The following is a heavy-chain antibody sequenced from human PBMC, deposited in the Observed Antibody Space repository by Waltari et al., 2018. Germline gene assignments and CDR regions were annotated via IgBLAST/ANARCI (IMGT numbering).Heavy chain of an antibody. CDR2: IIPILGIA. V-gene: IGHV1-69*02. CDR1: GGPFSSYP. Sequence: QVQLVQSGAEVKKPGSSVKVSCKASGGPFSSYPIRWVRQAPGQGLEWMGRIIPILGIANYAQKFQGRVTITADKSTSTAYMELSSLRSEDTAVYYCARVRSGYDITNWFDPWGQGTLVTVSS. CDR3: ARVRSGYDITNWFDP. J-gene: IGHJ5*02. D-gene: IGHD3-9*01.